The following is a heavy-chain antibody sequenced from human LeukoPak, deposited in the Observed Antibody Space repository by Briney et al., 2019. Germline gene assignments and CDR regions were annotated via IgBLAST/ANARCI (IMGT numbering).Heavy chain of an antibody. J-gene: IGHJ6*04. Sequence: PGGSLRLSCAASGFTFSDYYMSWIRQAPGEGLEWVSYISSSSSYTNYADSVKGRFTISRDNAKNSLYLQMNSLRAEDTAVYYCARDKGYCSSTSCYEDYYYGMDVWGKGTTVTVSS. V-gene: IGHV3-11*06. D-gene: IGHD2-2*01. CDR1: GFTFSDYY. CDR3: ARDKGYCSSTSCYEDYYYGMDV. CDR2: ISSSSSYT.